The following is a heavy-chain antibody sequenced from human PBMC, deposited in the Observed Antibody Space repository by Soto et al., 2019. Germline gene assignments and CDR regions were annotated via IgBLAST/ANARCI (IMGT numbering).Heavy chain of an antibody. CDR2: IYTSGST. J-gene: IGHJ3*02. CDR3: AGEDYGGNSWGFDI. CDR1: GDSISSYY. V-gene: IGHV4-4*07. Sequence: QVQLQDSGPGLVKPSETLSLTCNVSGDSISSYYWSWIRQPAGKVLEWIGRIYTSGSTNYNPSLKSRVTMSVDTSKNQFSLRLSSVTAADTAVYYCAGEDYGGNSWGFDIWGQGTMVTISS. D-gene: IGHD2-21*02.